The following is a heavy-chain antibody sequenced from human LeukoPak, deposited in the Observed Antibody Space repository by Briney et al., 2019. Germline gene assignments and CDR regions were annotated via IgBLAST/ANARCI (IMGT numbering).Heavy chain of an antibody. CDR2: IYPGDSDT. Sequence: GESLKISCKGSGYSFTSYLIGWVRQMPGKGLEWMGIIYPGDSDTKYSPSLQGQVTISADKSITTTYLQWSSLKASDTAIYYCARRSRIATRLFDFWGQGTLVTVSS. J-gene: IGHJ4*02. CDR3: ARRSRIATRLFDF. V-gene: IGHV5-51*01. D-gene: IGHD6-6*01. CDR1: GYSFTSYL.